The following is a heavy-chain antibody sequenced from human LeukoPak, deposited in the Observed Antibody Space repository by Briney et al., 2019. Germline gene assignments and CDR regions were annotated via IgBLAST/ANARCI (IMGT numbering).Heavy chain of an antibody. J-gene: IGHJ4*02. CDR1: GGTFSSYA. CDR3: ASGSSWYQRGFDY. Sequence: GASVKVSCKASGGTFSSYAISWVRQAPGQGLEWMGRIIPILGIANYAQKFQGRVTMTRDTSTSTVYMELSSLRSEDTAVYYCASGSSWYQRGFDYWGQGTLVTVSS. D-gene: IGHD6-13*01. V-gene: IGHV1-69*04. CDR2: IIPILGIA.